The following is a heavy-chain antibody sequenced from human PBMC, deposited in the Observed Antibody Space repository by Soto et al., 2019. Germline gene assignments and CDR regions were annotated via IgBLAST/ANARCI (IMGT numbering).Heavy chain of an antibody. CDR2: IKQDGSEK. D-gene: IGHD2-2*01. Sequence: GGSLRLSCAASGFTFSSYWMSWVRQAPGKGLEWVANIKQDGSEKYYVDSVKGRFTISRDNAKNSLYLQMNSLRAEDTAVYYCARISIVVVRNYYYMDVWGKGTTVTVSS. V-gene: IGHV3-7*01. J-gene: IGHJ6*03. CDR3: ARISIVVVRNYYYMDV. CDR1: GFTFSSYW.